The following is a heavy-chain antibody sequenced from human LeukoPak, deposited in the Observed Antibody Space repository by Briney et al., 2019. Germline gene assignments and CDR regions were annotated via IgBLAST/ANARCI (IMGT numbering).Heavy chain of an antibody. D-gene: IGHD3-10*01. CDR1: SGSFSDYY. Sequence: SETLSLTCTVSSGSFSDYYWTWLRQPPGKGLEGIGYSGSTNYYPSLKCRVTISTDTSKRHFSLTLISVTAADTAVYYCARTRRHYYGSGKSLTPWPAGLDGWGQGTTVIVS. CDR2: SGST. CDR3: ARTRRHYYGSGKSLTPWPAGLDG. J-gene: IGHJ6*02. V-gene: IGHV4-59*12.